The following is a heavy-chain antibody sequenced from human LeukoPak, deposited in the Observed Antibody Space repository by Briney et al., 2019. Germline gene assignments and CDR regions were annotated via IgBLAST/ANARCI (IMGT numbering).Heavy chain of an antibody. Sequence: SVKVSCKVSGYTLTELSMHWVRQAPGKGLEWMGGFDPEDGETIYAQKFQGRVTMTEDTSTDTAYMELSSLRSEDTAVYYCAITDYDILTGYPLYGMDVWGQGTTVTVSS. J-gene: IGHJ6*02. CDR3: AITDYDILTGYPLYGMDV. V-gene: IGHV1-24*01. CDR2: FDPEDGET. CDR1: GYTLTELS. D-gene: IGHD3-9*01.